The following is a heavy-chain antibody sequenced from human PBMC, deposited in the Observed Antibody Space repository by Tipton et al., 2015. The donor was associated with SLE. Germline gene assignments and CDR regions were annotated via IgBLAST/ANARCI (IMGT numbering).Heavy chain of an antibody. CDR2: INHSGST. CDR1: GGSISSHY. CDR3: ARGGDYHYMDV. V-gene: IGHV4-34*01. J-gene: IGHJ6*03. Sequence: LRLSCNVSGGSISSHYWSWIRQPPGKGLEWIGEINHSGSTNYNPSLKSRVTISVDTSKNQFSLKLSSVTAADTAVYYCARGGDYHYMDVWGKGTTVTVS.